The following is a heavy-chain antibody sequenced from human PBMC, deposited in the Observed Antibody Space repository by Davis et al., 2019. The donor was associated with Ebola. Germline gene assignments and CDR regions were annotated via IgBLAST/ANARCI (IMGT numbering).Heavy chain of an antibody. Sequence: PGGSLRLSCAASGFTFSNYAMTWVRQAPGKGLEWVSRISGSGGDPHYADSVKGRFTISRDNSKNTLYLQMNSLRAEDTAVFYCAKRATVKVAGANYYNAMDVWGKGTTVTVSS. V-gene: IGHV3-23*01. CDR3: AKRATVKVAGANYYNAMDV. CDR2: ISGSGGDP. J-gene: IGHJ6*04. CDR1: GFTFSNYA. D-gene: IGHD6-19*01.